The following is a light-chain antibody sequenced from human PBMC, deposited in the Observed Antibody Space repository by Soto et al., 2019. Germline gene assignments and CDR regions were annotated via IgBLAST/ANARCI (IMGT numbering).Light chain of an antibody. J-gene: IGLJ1*01. Sequence: QSVLTQPASVSGSPGQSITISCTGTSGDIGAYNFVSWYQQHPGKAPKLMIYEVSRRPSGVSDRFSGSKSGSTASLTISGLQAEDEADYYCTSYTTGSTPDVFGTGTKLTVL. V-gene: IGLV2-14*01. CDR3: TSYTTGSTPDV. CDR1: SGDIGAYNF. CDR2: EVS.